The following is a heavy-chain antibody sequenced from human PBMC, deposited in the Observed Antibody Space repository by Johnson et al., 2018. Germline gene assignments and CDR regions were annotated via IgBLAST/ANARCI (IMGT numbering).Heavy chain of an antibody. CDR1: GGSFSDYY. D-gene: IGHD3-22*01. V-gene: IGHV3-53*01. Sequence: VQLQQWGAGLLKPSETLSLTCAVYGGSFSDYYMSWIRQAPGKGLEWVSVIYSGGSTYYADSVKGRFTISRDNSKNTLYLQMNSLRAEDTAVYYCARDQDEDSSGYYHGAFDIWGQGTMVTVSS. J-gene: IGHJ3*02. CDR2: IYSGGST. CDR3: ARDQDEDSSGYYHGAFDI.